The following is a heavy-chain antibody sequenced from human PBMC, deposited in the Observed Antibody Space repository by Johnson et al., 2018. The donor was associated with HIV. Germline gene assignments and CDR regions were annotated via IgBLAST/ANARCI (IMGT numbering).Heavy chain of an antibody. CDR3: TTAIVIDAFDI. V-gene: IGHV3-15*01. J-gene: IGHJ3*02. Sequence: VQLVESGGGLVKPGGSLRLSCAASGFTFSNAWMSWVRQAPGKGLEWVGRIKSKTHGETTDYAAPVKGRFTISRDDSKNTLYLQMNSLTTEDTAVYYCTTAIVIDAFDIWGQGTMVTVSS. CDR2: IKSKTHGETT. D-gene: IGHD3-16*02. CDR1: GFTFSNAW.